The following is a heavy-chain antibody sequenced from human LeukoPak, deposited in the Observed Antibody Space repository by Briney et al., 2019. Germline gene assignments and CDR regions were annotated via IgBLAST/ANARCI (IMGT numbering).Heavy chain of an antibody. CDR3: ARDSGIESWSGYFADYYYYYMDV. CDR2: ISSSGSTI. Sequence: GGSLRLSCAASGFTFSDYYMSWIRQAPGKGLEWVSYISSSGSTIYYADSVKGRFTISRDNAKNSLYLQMNSLRAEDTAVYYCARDSGIESWSGYFADYYYYYMDVWGKGTTVTVSS. V-gene: IGHV3-11*01. CDR1: GFTFSDYY. J-gene: IGHJ6*03. D-gene: IGHD3-3*01.